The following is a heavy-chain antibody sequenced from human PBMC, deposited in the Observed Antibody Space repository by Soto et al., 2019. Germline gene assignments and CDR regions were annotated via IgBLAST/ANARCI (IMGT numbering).Heavy chain of an antibody. CDR2: IYYSGST. CDR3: ARGGAVYDILTGSAY. Sequence: PSETLSLTCTVSGGSISSGGYYWSWIRQHPGKGLEWIGYIYYSGSTYYNPSLKSRVTISVDTSKNQFSLKLSSVTAADTAVYYCARGGAVYDILTGSAYWGQGTLVTVSS. V-gene: IGHV4-31*03. CDR1: GGSISSGGYY. D-gene: IGHD3-9*01. J-gene: IGHJ4*02.